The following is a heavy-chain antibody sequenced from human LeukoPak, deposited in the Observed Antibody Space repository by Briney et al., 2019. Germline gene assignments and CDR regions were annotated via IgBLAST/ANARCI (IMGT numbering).Heavy chain of an antibody. CDR1: LYTFNTYS. V-gene: IGHV1-18*01. J-gene: IGHJ6*03. CDR3: AREKSYKNYDIWRAPGPAVFDSYYMDV. Sequence: ASVRVSCXASLYTFNTYSIAWVRQALGQGLEWMGWISPKSGSANYAQKFQGRVTMATDTSTGTAYMDLRSLTSDDTAVYFCAREKSYKNYDIWRAPGPAVFDSYYMDVWGKGTTVTVSS. CDR2: ISPKSGSA. D-gene: IGHD3-9*01.